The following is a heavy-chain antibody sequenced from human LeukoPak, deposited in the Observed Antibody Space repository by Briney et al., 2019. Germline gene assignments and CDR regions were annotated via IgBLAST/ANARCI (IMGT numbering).Heavy chain of an antibody. CDR2: VYPGDSDT. J-gene: IGHJ4*02. CDR3: TRHAGDLATIKIDF. D-gene: IGHD7-27*01. Sequence: GESLKISCQGSGYSLVVYWGGGVGQMPGKGLEWMGFVYPGDSDTRYSPSFQGQVTISADKSISTAYLQWSSLKASDTATYYCTRHAGDLATIKIDFWGQGTLVTVSS. V-gene: IGHV5-51*01. CDR1: GYSLVVYW.